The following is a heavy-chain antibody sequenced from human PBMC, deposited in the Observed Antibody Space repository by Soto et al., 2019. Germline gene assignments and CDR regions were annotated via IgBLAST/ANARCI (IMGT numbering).Heavy chain of an antibody. CDR3: AKDPRRGYSYGYVTYYFDY. D-gene: IGHD5-18*01. CDR1: GFTFSSYG. V-gene: IGHV3-30*18. CDR2: ISYDGSNK. J-gene: IGHJ4*02. Sequence: QVQLVESGGGVVQPGRSLRLSCAASGFTFSSYGMHWVRQAPGKGLEWVAVISYDGSNKYYADSVKGRFTISRDNSKNTLYLKMNSLRAEDTAVYYCAKDPRRGYSYGYVTYYFDYWGQGTLVTVSS.